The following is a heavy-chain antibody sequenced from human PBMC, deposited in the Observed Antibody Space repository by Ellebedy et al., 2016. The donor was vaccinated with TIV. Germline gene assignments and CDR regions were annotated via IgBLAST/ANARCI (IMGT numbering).Heavy chain of an antibody. Sequence: PGGSLRLSCAGSGFTFSNYAMNWVRQAPGKGLEWLSYISYSGSAIYYADSVKGRFTISRDNAKNSLYLQMNSLRAEDTAVYYCARDRGYDTFDYWGQGILVTVSS. D-gene: IGHD5-12*01. CDR1: GFTFSNYA. CDR3: ARDRGYDTFDY. CDR2: ISYSGSAI. V-gene: IGHV3-48*01. J-gene: IGHJ4*02.